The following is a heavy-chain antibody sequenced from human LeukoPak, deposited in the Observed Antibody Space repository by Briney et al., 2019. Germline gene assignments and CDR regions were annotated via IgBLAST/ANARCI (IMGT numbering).Heavy chain of an antibody. V-gene: IGHV3-33*01. CDR1: GFTFSSYG. J-gene: IGHJ5*02. CDR3: ARGRAELELVNWFDP. D-gene: IGHD1-7*01. Sequence: GGSLRLSCAASGFTFSSYGMHWVRQAPGKGLEWVAVIWYDGSNKYYADSVKGRFTISRDNSKNTLYLQMNSLRAEDTAVYYCARGRAELELVNWFDPWGQGTPVTVSS. CDR2: IWYDGSNK.